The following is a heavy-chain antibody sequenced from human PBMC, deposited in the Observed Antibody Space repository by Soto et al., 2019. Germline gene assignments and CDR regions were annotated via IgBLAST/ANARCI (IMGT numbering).Heavy chain of an antibody. Sequence: SETLSLTCTVSGGSISTYCWSWIRQPPGKGLEWIGYIYYSGSTNYNPSLKSRVTISVDTSKNQFSLKLSSVTAADTAVYYCARRQRGTLDYWGQGTLVTVST. V-gene: IGHV4-59*08. J-gene: IGHJ4*02. D-gene: IGHD5-12*01. CDR2: IYYSGST. CDR1: GGSISTYC. CDR3: ARRQRGTLDY.